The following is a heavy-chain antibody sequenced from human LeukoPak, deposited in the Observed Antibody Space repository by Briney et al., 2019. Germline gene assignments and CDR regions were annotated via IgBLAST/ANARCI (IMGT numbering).Heavy chain of an antibody. Sequence: GGSLRLSCAASGFTFSDHYMDWVRQAPGKGLEWVGRTRNKANSYTTEYAASVKGRFTISRDDSKNSLYLQMNSLKTEDTAVYYCARVSGYSSGWYPFDYWGQGTLVTVSS. V-gene: IGHV3-72*01. J-gene: IGHJ4*02. CDR2: TRNKANSYTT. CDR3: ARVSGYSSGWYPFDY. D-gene: IGHD6-19*01. CDR1: GFTFSDHY.